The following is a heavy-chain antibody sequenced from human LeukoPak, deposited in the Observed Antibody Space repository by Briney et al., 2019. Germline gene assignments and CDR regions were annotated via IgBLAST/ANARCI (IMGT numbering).Heavy chain of an antibody. Sequence: GGSLRLSCAASGFTFSSYSMNWVRQAPGKGLEWVSYISSSSSTIYYADSVKGRFTISRDNAKNSLYQQMNSLRAEDTAVYYCARGYCSSTSCYPRYFRHWGQGTLVTVSS. D-gene: IGHD2-2*01. J-gene: IGHJ1*01. CDR3: ARGYCSSTSCYPRYFRH. CDR2: ISSSSSTI. V-gene: IGHV3-48*01. CDR1: GFTFSSYS.